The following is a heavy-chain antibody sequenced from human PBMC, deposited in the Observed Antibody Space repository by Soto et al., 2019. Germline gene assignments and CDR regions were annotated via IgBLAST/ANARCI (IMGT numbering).Heavy chain of an antibody. J-gene: IGHJ4*02. Sequence: QVHLQESGPGLVKPSQTLSLSCTVSGDSISSPHYYWTWIRQPPGKGLEWVGYIYYTGNNFYNPALKRRVDMSVDPSTNQFSLKLASVTDADTAVYFCAREPKQNYDSSPWNGGFDSWGPGTLVTVSS. CDR1: GDSISSPHYY. V-gene: IGHV4-30-4*01. CDR3: AREPKQNYDSSPWNGGFDS. CDR2: IYYTGNN. D-gene: IGHD3-22*01.